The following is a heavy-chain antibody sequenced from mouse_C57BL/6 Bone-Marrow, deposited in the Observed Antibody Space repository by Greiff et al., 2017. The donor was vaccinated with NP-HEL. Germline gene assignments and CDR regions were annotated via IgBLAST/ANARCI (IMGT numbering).Heavy chain of an antibody. V-gene: IGHV1-69*01. J-gene: IGHJ2*01. D-gene: IGHD1-1*01. Sequence: QVQLQQPGAELVMPGASVKLSCKASGYTFTSYWMHWVKQRPGQGLEWIGEIDPSDSYTKYNQKFKGKSTLTVDKSSSTAYMQLSSLISEDSAVYYCARGDLLLRYYFDYWGQGTTLTVSS. CDR2: IDPSDSYT. CDR1: GYTFTSYW. CDR3: ARGDLLLRYYFDY.